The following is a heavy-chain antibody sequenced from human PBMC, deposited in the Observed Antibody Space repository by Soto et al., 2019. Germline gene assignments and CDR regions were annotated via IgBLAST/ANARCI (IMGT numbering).Heavy chain of an antibody. V-gene: IGHV2-5*01. CDR2: IYWNDDK. Sequence: QITLKESGTTLVRPTQTLTLTCSLSGFSVSTNGVGVGWIRQPPGKALEWLALIYWNDDKRYSPSLKNRVAITRYTSKNQVVLTMNNIDPVDTDSYYCAQTEYDYTWGSHRHCDYGGQGTLVTVSS. CDR3: AQTEYDYTWGSHRHCDY. J-gene: IGHJ4*02. D-gene: IGHD3-16*02. CDR1: GFSVSTNGVG.